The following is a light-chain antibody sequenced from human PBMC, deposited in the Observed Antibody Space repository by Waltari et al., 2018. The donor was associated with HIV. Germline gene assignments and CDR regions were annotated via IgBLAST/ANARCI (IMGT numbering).Light chain of an antibody. V-gene: IGLV3-21*02. CDR2: DDR. Sequence: SSVLTQPPSVSVAPGQTARIPCGGPNIGSKSVHWYQQRPGQAPVLVVYDDRVRPSGVPERICGSDLGNTASRTISGVEAGDEADYDCHVWNSTGDLGVFGGGTQLTVL. CDR3: HVWNSTGDLGV. CDR1: NIGSKS. J-gene: IGLJ7*01.